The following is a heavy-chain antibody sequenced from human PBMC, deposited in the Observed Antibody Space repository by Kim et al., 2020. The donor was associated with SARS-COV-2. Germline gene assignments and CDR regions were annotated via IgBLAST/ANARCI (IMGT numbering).Heavy chain of an antibody. V-gene: IGHV4-34*01. CDR3: ARGPLQPPYDDEDWFDP. D-gene: IGHD3-16*01. Sequence: LKRRVTISVDTSKNQFSLKLSSVTAADTAVYYCARGPLQPPYDDEDWFDPWGQGTLVTVSS. J-gene: IGHJ5*02.